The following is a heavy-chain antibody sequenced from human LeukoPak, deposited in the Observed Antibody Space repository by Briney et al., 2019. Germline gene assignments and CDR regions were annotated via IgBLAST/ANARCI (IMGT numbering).Heavy chain of an antibody. Sequence: ASVKVSCKASGYTFTSYAMNWVRQAPGQGLEWMGWINTNTGNPTYAQGFTGRFVFSLDTSVSTAYLQISSLKAEDTAVYYCARANRGGYCSSTSCSNWFDPWGQGTLVTASS. J-gene: IGHJ5*02. D-gene: IGHD2-2*01. CDR2: INTNTGNP. CDR1: GYTFTSYA. V-gene: IGHV7-4-1*02. CDR3: ARANRGGYCSSTSCSNWFDP.